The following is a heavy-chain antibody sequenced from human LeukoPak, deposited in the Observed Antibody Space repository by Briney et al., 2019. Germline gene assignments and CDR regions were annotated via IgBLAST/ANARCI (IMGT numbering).Heavy chain of an antibody. V-gene: IGHV1-69*13. Sequence: ASVKVSCKASGGTFSSYAISWVRQAPGQGLEWMGGIIPIFGTANYARKFQGRVTITADESTSTAYMELSSLRSEDTAVYYCARVQYQLLQGLDYWGQGTLVTVSS. J-gene: IGHJ4*02. CDR1: GGTFSSYA. CDR3: ARVQYQLLQGLDY. CDR2: IIPIFGTA. D-gene: IGHD2-2*01.